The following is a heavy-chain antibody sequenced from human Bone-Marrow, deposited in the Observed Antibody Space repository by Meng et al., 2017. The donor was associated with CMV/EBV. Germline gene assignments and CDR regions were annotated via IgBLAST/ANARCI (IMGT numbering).Heavy chain of an antibody. V-gene: IGHV1-18*01. CDR2: ISAYNGNT. CDR3: ARARGYCSSTSCYQYGMDV. Sequence: ASVKVSCKASGYTFTSYGISWVRQAPGQGLEWMGWISAYNGNTNYAQKLQGRVTMTTDTSTSTAYMELRSLRSDDTAVYYCARARGYCSSTSCYQYGMDVWGQGTTVTVSS. J-gene: IGHJ6*02. CDR1: GYTFTSYG. D-gene: IGHD2-2*01.